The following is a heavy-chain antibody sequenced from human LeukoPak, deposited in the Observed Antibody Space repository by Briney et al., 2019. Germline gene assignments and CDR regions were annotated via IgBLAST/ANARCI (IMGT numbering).Heavy chain of an antibody. D-gene: IGHD5-18*01. Sequence: GASVKVSXKVSGYTLTELSMHWVRQAPGKGLEWMGGFDPEDGETIYAQKFQGRVTMTEDTSTDTAYMELSSLRSEDTAVYYCTREAPKYSYGWIEDYWGQGTLVTVSS. CDR1: GYTLTELS. CDR3: TREAPKYSYGWIEDY. J-gene: IGHJ4*02. V-gene: IGHV1-24*01. CDR2: FDPEDGET.